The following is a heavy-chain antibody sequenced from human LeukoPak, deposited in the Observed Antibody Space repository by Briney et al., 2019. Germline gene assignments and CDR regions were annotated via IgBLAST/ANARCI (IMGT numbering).Heavy chain of an antibody. D-gene: IGHD2-15*01. Sequence: GGFLRLSCAASGFTFSDYYMSWIRQAPGKGLEWVSYISSSGSTIYYADSVKGRFTISRDNAKNSLYLQMNSLRAEDTAVYYCARFHGYCSGGSCYRGSFDYWGQGTLVTVSS. CDR1: GFTFSDYY. CDR2: ISSSGSTI. V-gene: IGHV3-11*04. J-gene: IGHJ4*02. CDR3: ARFHGYCSGGSCYRGSFDY.